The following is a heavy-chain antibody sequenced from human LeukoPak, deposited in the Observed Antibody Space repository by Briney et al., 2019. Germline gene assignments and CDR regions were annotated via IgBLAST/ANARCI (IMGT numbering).Heavy chain of an antibody. CDR2: MSGAGDT. CDR1: GFIVSNHY. V-gene: IGHV3-53*01. Sequence: GGSLRLSCAASGFIVSNHYMSWVRQAPGKGLEWVSMMSGAGDTYYADSVKGRFTISRDNSKNTLYLQMNSLRAEDTAVYYCAKVGGPYEYYFDYWGQGALVTVSS. J-gene: IGHJ4*02. CDR3: AKVGGPYEYYFDY. D-gene: IGHD3-10*01.